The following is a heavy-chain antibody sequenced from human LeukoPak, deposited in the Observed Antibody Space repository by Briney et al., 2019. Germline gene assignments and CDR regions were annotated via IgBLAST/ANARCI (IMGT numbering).Heavy chain of an antibody. V-gene: IGHV3-20*04. CDR3: AKDNDGYNGGFDY. CDR2: INWNGGST. Sequence: PGGSLRLSCAASGFTFDDYGMSWVRQAPGKGLEWVSGINWNGGSTGYADSVKGRFTISRDNAKNSLYLQMNSLRVEDTALYYCAKDNDGYNGGFDYWGQGTLVTVSS. CDR1: GFTFDDYG. J-gene: IGHJ4*02. D-gene: IGHD5-24*01.